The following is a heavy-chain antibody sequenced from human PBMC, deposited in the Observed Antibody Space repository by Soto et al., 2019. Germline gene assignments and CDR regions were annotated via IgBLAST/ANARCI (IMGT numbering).Heavy chain of an antibody. Sequence: QVQLQESGPGLVKPSQTLSLTCTVSGGSISSGGYYWSWIRQHPGKGLEWIGYIYYSGSTYYNPSLKSRVTISVDPSKNQFSMKLSSVTAADTAVYYCARGGNWNYAGAFDIWGQGTMVTVSS. D-gene: IGHD1-7*01. CDR2: IYYSGST. CDR1: GGSISSGGYY. J-gene: IGHJ3*02. V-gene: IGHV4-31*03. CDR3: ARGGNWNYAGAFDI.